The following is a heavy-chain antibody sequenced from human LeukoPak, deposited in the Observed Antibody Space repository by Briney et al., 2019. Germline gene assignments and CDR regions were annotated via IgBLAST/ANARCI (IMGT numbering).Heavy chain of an antibody. J-gene: IGHJ4*02. Sequence: PGGSLRLSCAASGFTFSTYSMNWVRQAPGKGLEWVSSISRNSRYIYNADSMRGRFSISRDNAKNSLYLQMNSLKPEDTAVYYCARVAEAAAFDSWGQGTLVTVSS. D-gene: IGHD6-13*01. V-gene: IGHV3-21*06. CDR3: ARVAEAAAFDS. CDR1: GFTFSTYS. CDR2: ISRNSRYI.